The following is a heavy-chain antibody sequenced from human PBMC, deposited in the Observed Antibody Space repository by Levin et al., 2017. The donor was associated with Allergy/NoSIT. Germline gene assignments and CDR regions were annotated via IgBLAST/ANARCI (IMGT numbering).Heavy chain of an antibody. CDR3: AKAHGYGDSFDF. CDR1: GFNFDVYA. CDR2: MSGSGDDT. V-gene: IGHV3-23*01. Sequence: GGSLRLSCVASGFNFDVYAMTWVRQAPGKGLEWVSSMSGSGDDTYYADSVQGRFTISRANSKNTLYLQMNSLRADDTAVYYCAKAHGYGDSFDFWGQGSLDTVSS. J-gene: IGHJ4*02. D-gene: IGHD4-17*01.